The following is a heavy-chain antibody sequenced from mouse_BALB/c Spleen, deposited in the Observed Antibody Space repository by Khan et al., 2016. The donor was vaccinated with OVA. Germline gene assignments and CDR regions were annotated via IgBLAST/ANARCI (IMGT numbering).Heavy chain of an antibody. Sequence: VQLKESGPGLVKPSQSLSLTCSVTGYSITSGYYWNWIRQFPGNTLEWMGYINYGGNNNCNPSLKYRISITRDTSKNQFFLRLNSVTAEDSATYYCARGGRWFDYWGQGTLVTVSA. CDR3: ARGGRWFDY. J-gene: IGHJ3*01. V-gene: IGHV3-6*02. CDR2: INYGGNN. CDR1: GYSITSGYY.